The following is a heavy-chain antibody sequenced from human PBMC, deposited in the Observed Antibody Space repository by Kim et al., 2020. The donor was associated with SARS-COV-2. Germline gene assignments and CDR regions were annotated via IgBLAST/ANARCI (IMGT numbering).Heavy chain of an antibody. CDR2: INDSGDKT. CDR1: GFTFSSYG. V-gene: IGHV3-23*01. J-gene: IGHJ4*02. Sequence: GGSLRLSCAASGFTFSSYGMNWVRQAPGKGLEWGSNINDSGDKTNYADSVKGRFTMSRDNSKNTLYLQMNSLRVEDTAVDYCATGFRRGAYWGQGTLVTVSS. CDR3: ATGFRRGAY. D-gene: IGHD2-21*01.